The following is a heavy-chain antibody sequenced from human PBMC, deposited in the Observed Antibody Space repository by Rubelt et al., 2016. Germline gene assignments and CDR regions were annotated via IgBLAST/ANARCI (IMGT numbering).Heavy chain of an antibody. CDR1: GGSISSSSYY. V-gene: IGHV4-39*07. CDR3: ARGIAAAQRVWFDP. D-gene: IGHD6-13*01. J-gene: IGHJ5*02. CDR2: IYYSGST. Sequence: QLQLQESGPGLVKPSETLSLTRTVSGGSISSSSYYWGWIRQPPGKGLEWIGSIYYSGSTYYNPSLKICVTISVDTFKNQFSLKLSSVTASDTAVYYCARGIAAAQRVWFDPWGQGTLVTVSS.